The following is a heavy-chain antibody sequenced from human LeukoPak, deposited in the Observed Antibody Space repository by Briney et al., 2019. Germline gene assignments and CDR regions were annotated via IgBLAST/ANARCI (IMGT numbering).Heavy chain of an antibody. J-gene: IGHJ4*02. V-gene: IGHV3-21*01. CDR1: GFPFGSYG. CDR2: ISSSSSYI. CDR3: SRDRSGYSSGLCF. Sequence: GGSLRLSCEASGFPFGSYGIQWVRQAPGKGLEWVSSISSSSSYIYHADSVKGRFTISRDNAKNSLYLQMNSLRAEDTAVYYCSRDRSGYSSGLCFWGQGTLVTVSS. D-gene: IGHD6-19*01.